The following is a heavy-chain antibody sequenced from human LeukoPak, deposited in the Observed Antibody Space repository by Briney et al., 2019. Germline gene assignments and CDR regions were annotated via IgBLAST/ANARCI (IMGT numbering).Heavy chain of an antibody. CDR1: GFTFSSYS. D-gene: IGHD6-13*01. Sequence: NPGGSLRLSCAASGFTFSSYSMNWVRQAPGKGLEWVSSISSSSSYIYYADSVKGRFTISRDNAKNSLYLQMNSLRAEDTAVYYCAAYSSSWYYGAGPFDYWGQGTLVTVSS. CDR3: AAYSSSWYYGAGPFDY. V-gene: IGHV3-21*01. CDR2: ISSSSSYI. J-gene: IGHJ4*02.